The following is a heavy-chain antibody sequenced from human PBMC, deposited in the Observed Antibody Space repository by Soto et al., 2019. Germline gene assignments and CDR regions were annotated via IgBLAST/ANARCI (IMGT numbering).Heavy chain of an antibody. D-gene: IGHD1-1*01. Sequence: SLKVSCKASGSTFTSSTVLWVRQSRVQRLEWIGWIVVGSANTNYAQKFEERGTITRDMSTSTAYMELSSLRSEDTAVYYCAADPGAGTYYYYYGMGVWGQGTTVT. J-gene: IGHJ6*02. CDR1: GSTFTSST. V-gene: IGHV1-58*01. CDR2: IVVGSANT. CDR3: AADPGAGTYYYYYGMGV.